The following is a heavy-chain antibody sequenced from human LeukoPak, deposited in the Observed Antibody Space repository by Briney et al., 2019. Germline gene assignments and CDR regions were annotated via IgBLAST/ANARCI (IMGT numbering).Heavy chain of an antibody. CDR2: INHSGST. CDR1: GGSISSYS. Sequence: SETLSLTCTVSGGSISSYSWSWIRQPPGKGLEWIGEINHSGSTNYNPSLKSRVTISVDTSKNQFSLKLSSVTAADTAVYYCARDEQWLINAFDYWGQGTLVTVSS. V-gene: IGHV4-34*01. D-gene: IGHD6-19*01. J-gene: IGHJ4*02. CDR3: ARDEQWLINAFDY.